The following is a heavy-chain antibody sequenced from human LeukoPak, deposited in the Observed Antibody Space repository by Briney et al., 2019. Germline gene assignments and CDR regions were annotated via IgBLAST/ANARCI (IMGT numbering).Heavy chain of an antibody. V-gene: IGHV3-23*01. J-gene: IGHJ5*02. CDR3: AKVNPRYYDSTGLWFDP. CDR2: ISGSGGST. Sequence: GRSLRLPCAASGFTFSSYAMSWVRQAPGKGLEWVSAISGSGGSTYYADSVKGRFTISRDNSKNTLYLQMNSLRAEDTAVYYCAKVNPRYYDSTGLWFDPWGQGTLVTVSS. D-gene: IGHD3-22*01. CDR1: GFTFSSYA.